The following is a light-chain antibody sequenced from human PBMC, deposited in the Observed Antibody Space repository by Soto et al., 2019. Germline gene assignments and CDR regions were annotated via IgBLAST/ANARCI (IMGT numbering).Light chain of an antibody. Sequence: DIQMPQSPSTLSASIGDRVAITCRASQSIISSLAWYQQQPGKAPKLLIYDASNLESGVPSRFSGSGSGTEFTLTISSLQPDDLATYYCQQYNSYSGTFGQGTKVEIK. CDR1: QSIISS. V-gene: IGKV1-5*01. CDR2: DAS. CDR3: QQYNSYSGT. J-gene: IGKJ1*01.